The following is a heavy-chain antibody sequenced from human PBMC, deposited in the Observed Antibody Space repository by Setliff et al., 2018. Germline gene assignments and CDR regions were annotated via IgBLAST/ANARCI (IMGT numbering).Heavy chain of an antibody. CDR2: VHFTGST. CDR3: ARKVEQWLTPHFDY. V-gene: IGHV4-59*01. CDR1: GASIRNFY. J-gene: IGHJ4*02. D-gene: IGHD6-19*01. Sequence: PSETLSLTCNVSGASIRNFYWTWIRQPPGKGLEWIGYVHFTGSTNYNLSLKSRVTMSVDVSKSQFSLRLSSVTAADTAVYYCARKVEQWLTPHFDYWGQGALVTVSS.